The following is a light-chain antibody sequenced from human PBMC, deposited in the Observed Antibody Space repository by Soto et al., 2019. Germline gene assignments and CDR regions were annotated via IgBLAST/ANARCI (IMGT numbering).Light chain of an antibody. Sequence: EVVRTDTPSTLSLSSGAGSTLACRASQSCSRYLAWYQQKPGQAPRLLIYDASYRATGIPARFSGSGAGKDFRLTISSLESEDFAFYYRHQRRNCITFGEGTRLEIK. CDR3: HQRRNCIT. CDR1: QSCSRY. V-gene: IGKV3-11*01. J-gene: IGKJ5*01. CDR2: DAS.